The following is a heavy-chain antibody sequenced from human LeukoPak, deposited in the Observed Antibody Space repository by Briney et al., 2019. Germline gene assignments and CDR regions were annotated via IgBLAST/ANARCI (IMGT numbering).Heavy chain of an antibody. D-gene: IGHD5-12*01. Sequence: GGSLRLSCAASGFTFSKYAMSWVRQAPGEGLDWVSGISGRGGTTYYADSVKGRFTISRDNSKNTLYLQMNSLRAEDTAIYYCVRGYDYDLDYWGQGTLITVSS. V-gene: IGHV3-23*01. CDR1: GFTFSKYA. J-gene: IGHJ4*02. CDR2: ISGRGGTT. CDR3: VRGYDYDLDY.